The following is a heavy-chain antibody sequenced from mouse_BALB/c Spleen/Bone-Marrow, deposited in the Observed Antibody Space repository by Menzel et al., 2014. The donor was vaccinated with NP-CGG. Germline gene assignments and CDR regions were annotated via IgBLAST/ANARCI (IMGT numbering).Heavy chain of an antibody. V-gene: IGHV2-2*02. Sequence: QVHVKQSGPGLVQPSQSLSITCTVSGFSLTNYGEHWVRQSPGKGLEWLGVIWSGGSTDYNAAFISRLTISKDNSKSQVFFKMNSLQANDTAIYYCAKKPTIGTIGYWGQDTTLTVSS. D-gene: IGHD2-14*01. CDR1: GFSLTNYG. CDR3: AKKPTIGTIGY. CDR2: IWSGGST. J-gene: IGHJ2*01.